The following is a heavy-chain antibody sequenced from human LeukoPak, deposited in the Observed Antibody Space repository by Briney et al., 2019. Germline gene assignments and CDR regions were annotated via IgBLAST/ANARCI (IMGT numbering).Heavy chain of an antibody. CDR2: IYYSGST. Sequence: PSETLSLTCTVSGGSISSSSYYWSWIRQPPGKGLEWIGSIYYSGSTYYNPSLKSRVTISLDTSRNQFSLRLSSVTAADTADYYCARAQGNGLIDFWGQGTLVTVSS. V-gene: IGHV4-39*01. CDR1: GGSISSSSYY. D-gene: IGHD3/OR15-3a*01. J-gene: IGHJ4*02. CDR3: ARAQGNGLIDF.